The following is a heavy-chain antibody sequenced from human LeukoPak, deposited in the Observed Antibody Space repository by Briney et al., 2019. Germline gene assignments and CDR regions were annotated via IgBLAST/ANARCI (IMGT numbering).Heavy chain of an antibody. CDR2: IYYSGST. Sequence: SETLSLTCTVSGGSISSGDYYWSWIRQPPGKGLEWIGSIYYSGSTYYNPSLKSRVTISVDTSKNQFSLKLSSVTAADTAVYYCAHYYGSGSHFDYWGQGTLVTVSS. CDR3: AHYYGSGSHFDY. V-gene: IGHV4-39*01. D-gene: IGHD3-10*01. CDR1: GGSISSGDYY. J-gene: IGHJ4*02.